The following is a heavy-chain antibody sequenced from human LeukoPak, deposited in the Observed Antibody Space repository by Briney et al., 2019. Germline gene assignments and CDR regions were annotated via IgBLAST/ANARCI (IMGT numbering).Heavy chain of an antibody. CDR3: ARSGKGYCSSTSCYFSPFDP. D-gene: IGHD2-2*01. V-gene: IGHV1-69*02. CDR1: GYTFTSYY. CDR2: IIPILGIA. Sequence: GASVKVSCKASGYTFTSYYMHWVRQAPGQGLEWMGRIIPILGIANYAQKFQGRVTITADKSTSTAYMELSSLRSEDTAVYYCARSGKGYCSSTSCYFSPFDPWGQGTLVTVSS. J-gene: IGHJ5*02.